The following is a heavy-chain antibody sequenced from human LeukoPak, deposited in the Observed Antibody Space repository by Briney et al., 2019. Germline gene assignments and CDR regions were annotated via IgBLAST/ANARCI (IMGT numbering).Heavy chain of an antibody. CDR3: ARVYGDYREGWYFDL. D-gene: IGHD4-17*01. J-gene: IGHJ2*01. CDR2: INHSGST. V-gene: IGHV4-34*01. Sequence: SETLSLTCAVYGESFSGYYWSWIRQPPGKGLEWIGEINHSGSTNYNPSLKSRVTISVDTSKNQFSLKLSSVTAADTAVYYCARVYGDYREGWYFDLWGRGTLVTVSS. CDR1: GESFSGYY.